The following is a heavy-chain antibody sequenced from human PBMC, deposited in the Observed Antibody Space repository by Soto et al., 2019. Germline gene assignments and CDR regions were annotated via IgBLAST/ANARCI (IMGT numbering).Heavy chain of an antibody. CDR1: GFTLTNNG. D-gene: IGHD1-26*01. Sequence: QVQLLESGGGVVQPGRSLRLSCVASGFTLTNNGMHWVRQAPGQGLEWVAVISSDGSSYYYGDSVRGRFTISRDTSKNTLSLEMNSLTTADTDVYYCAKDRGLAESGTWSHYYDGMDVGGQGTSVTVS. J-gene: IGHJ6*02. V-gene: IGHV3-30*18. CDR3: AKDRGLAESGTWSHYYDGMDV. CDR2: ISSDGSSY.